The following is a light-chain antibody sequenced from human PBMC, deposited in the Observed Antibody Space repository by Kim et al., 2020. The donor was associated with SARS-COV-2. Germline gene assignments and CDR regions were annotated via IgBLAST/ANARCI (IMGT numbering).Light chain of an antibody. CDR2: YDS. J-gene: IGLJ1*01. CDR3: QVWDSSAGV. V-gene: IGLV3-21*04. CDR1: NIGSKT. Sequence: SYELTQPPSVSVAPGKTARITCGGNNIGSKTVHWYQQKPGQAPVLVIYYDSDRPSGIPERFSASNSGNTATLTISRVEAGDEADYYCQVWDSSAGVFGTGTKVTVL.